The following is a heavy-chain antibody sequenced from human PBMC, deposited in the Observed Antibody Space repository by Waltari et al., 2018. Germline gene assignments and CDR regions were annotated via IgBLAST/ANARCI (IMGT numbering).Heavy chain of an antibody. V-gene: IGHV1-69-2*01. CDR2: VDPEDGET. Sequence: VQLVQSGAEVKKPGASVKVSCKASGYTFTSYGISWVRQAPGKGLEWMGLVDPEDGETIYAEKFQGRVTITADTSTDTAYVELSSLRSEDTAVYYCATEAYYYDSSGYHNWFDPWGQGTLVTVSS. D-gene: IGHD3-22*01. CDR1: GYTFTSYG. J-gene: IGHJ5*02. CDR3: ATEAYYYDSSGYHNWFDP.